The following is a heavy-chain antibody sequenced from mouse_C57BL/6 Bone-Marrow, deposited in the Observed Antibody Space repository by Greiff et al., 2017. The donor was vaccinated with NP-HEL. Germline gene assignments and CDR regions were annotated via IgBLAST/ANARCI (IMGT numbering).Heavy chain of an antibody. J-gene: IGHJ2*01. D-gene: IGHD1-1*01. V-gene: IGHV1-55*01. Sequence: QVQLKQPGAELVKPGASVKMSCKASGYTFTSYWITWVKQRPGQGLEWIGDIYPGSGSTNYNEKFKSKATLTVDTSSSTAYMPLRRLTSDASEVYYSARISGLLKAYYIDDWGQGTTLTVSS. CDR3: ARISGLLKAYYIDD. CDR1: GYTFTSYW. CDR2: IYPGSGST.